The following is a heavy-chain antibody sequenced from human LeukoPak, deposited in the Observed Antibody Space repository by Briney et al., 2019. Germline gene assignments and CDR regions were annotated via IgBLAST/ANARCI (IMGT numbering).Heavy chain of an antibody. Sequence: GGSLRLSCAASGFTFSDYYMSWIRQAPGKGLEWVSYISSSSSYTNYADSVNGRFTISRDNAKNSLYLQMNSLRAEDTAVYYCARVSGSSWYAIDYWGQGTLVTVSS. CDR3: ARVSGSSWYAIDY. J-gene: IGHJ4*02. CDR1: GFTFSDYY. CDR2: ISSSSSYT. D-gene: IGHD6-13*01. V-gene: IGHV3-11*06.